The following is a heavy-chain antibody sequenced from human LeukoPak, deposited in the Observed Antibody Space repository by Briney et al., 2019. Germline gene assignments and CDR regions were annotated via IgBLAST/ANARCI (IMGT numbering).Heavy chain of an antibody. D-gene: IGHD6-19*01. CDR2: IYYSGST. Sequence: SETLSLTCTVSGVSISSYYWSWLRQPPGKGLEWIGYIYYSGSTNYNPSLKSRVTISVDTSKNQFSLKLSSVTAADTAVYYCARGSGIAVAGTGLDWGQGTLVTVSS. CDR3: ARGSGIAVAGTGLD. V-gene: IGHV4-59*01. J-gene: IGHJ4*02. CDR1: GVSISSYY.